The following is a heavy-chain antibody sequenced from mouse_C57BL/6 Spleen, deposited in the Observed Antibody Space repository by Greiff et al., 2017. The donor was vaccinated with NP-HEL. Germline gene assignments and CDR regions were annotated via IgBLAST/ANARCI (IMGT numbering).Heavy chain of an antibody. D-gene: IGHD1-1*01. Sequence: VQLQQSGAELVMPGASVKLSCKASGYTFTSYWMHWVKQRPGQGLEWIGEIDPSDSYTNYNQKFKGKSTLTVDKSSSTAYMQLSSLTSEDSAVYDCARHTTVVPYCFDYWGQGTTLTVSS. J-gene: IGHJ2*01. CDR3: ARHTTVVPYCFDY. CDR2: IDPSDSYT. CDR1: GYTFTSYW. V-gene: IGHV1-69*01.